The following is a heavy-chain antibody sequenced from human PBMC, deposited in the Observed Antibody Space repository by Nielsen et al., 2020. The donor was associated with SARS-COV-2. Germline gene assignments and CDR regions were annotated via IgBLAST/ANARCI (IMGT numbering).Heavy chain of an antibody. D-gene: IGHD1-1*01. CDR2: IIPIFGTA. J-gene: IGHJ6*03. Sequence: WVRQAPGQGLEWMGGIIPIFGTANYAQKFQGRVTITADESTSTAYMELSSLRSENTAVYYCARAGWSAGTTYYYYYYYMDVWGKGTTGTVSS. V-gene: IGHV1-69*01. CDR3: ARAGWSAGTTYYYYYYYMDV.